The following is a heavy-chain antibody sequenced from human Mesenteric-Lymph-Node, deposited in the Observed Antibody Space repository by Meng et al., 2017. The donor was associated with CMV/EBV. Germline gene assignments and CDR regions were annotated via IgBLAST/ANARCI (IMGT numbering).Heavy chain of an antibody. CDR2: IIPIFTTG. D-gene: IGHD3-16*01. CDR1: GGTVGQSF. V-gene: IGHV1-69*01. CDR3: AKGAVKMGELTYFDS. Sequence: GGTVGQSFVGWVRQPPGRGPEWMGGIIPIFTTGNYAQKFRGRLTFTADEATTTVYMELHRLTHEDTALYYCAKGAVKMGELTYFDSWGQGTLVTVSS. J-gene: IGHJ4*02.